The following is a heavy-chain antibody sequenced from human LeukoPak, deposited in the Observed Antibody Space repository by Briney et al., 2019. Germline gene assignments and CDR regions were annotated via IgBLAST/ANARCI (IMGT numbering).Heavy chain of an antibody. J-gene: IGHJ5*02. CDR2: ISSSSNYI. D-gene: IGHD2-2*01. CDR3: AKDPFDQMLPENWFDP. Sequence: GGSLRLSCAASGFTFSRYSMNCVRQAPGKGLEWVSSISSSSNYIYYADSVKGRFTISRDNAKNSLYLQMNSLRAEDTAVYYCAKDPFDQMLPENWFDPWGQGTLVTVSS. V-gene: IGHV3-21*01. CDR1: GFTFSRYS.